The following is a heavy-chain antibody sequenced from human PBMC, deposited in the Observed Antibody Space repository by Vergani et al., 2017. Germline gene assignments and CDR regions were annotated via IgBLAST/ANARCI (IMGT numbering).Heavy chain of an antibody. CDR1: GFSLSENA. CDR2: IGGRGDRT. Sequence: EGQLVESGGDWVQRGGSLRLSCAASGFSLSENAMAWVRQSPGKGLEWVAAIGGRGDRTEYADSVKGRFTITRDRSKNRLFLQINSLRDDDTAVYFCAKDRFSGELLGLVSYMVVWGKGTTVTVSS. J-gene: IGHJ6*03. CDR3: AKDRFSGELLGLVSYMVV. D-gene: IGHD1-26*01. V-gene: IGHV3-23*04.